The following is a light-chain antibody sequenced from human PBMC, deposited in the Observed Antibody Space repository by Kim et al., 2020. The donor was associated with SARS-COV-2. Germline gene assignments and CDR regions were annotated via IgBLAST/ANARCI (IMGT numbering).Light chain of an antibody. CDR2: GAS. CDR1: QTITSY. J-gene: IGKJ4*01. CDR3: QQSYSTPLT. V-gene: IGKV1-39*01. Sequence: ASVRDRVTITCRASQTITSYLNWYQQKPAKAPKLLIYGASSLQSGVPSRFSGSGSGTSFTLTVSSLQLEDFATYYCQQSYSTPLTFGGWTKVDIK.